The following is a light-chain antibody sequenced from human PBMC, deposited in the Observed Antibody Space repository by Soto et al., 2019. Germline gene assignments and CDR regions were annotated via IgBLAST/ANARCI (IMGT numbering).Light chain of an antibody. J-gene: IGLJ1*01. V-gene: IGLV2-14*03. CDR2: DVN. CDR3: ISYPSSSTHV. Sequence: QSALTQPASVSGSPGKSFTISCTGTSSDIGAFTFVYWYQHHPGKVPKLMIFDVNRRPSGVSDRFSGAKAGNTASLTISGLQAEDEGDYNCISYPSSSTHVFGSETQRTVL. CDR1: SSDIGAFTF.